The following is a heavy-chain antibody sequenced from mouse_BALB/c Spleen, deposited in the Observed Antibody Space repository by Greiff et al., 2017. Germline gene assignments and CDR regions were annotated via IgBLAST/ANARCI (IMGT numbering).Heavy chain of an antibody. J-gene: IGHJ2*01. Sequence: QVQLQQPGAELVKPGASVKLSCKASGYTFTSYYMYWVKQRPGQGLEWIGGINPSNGGTNFNEKFKSKATLTVDKSSSTAYMQLSSLTSEDSAVYYCTRSIDGPYFDYWGQGTTLTVSS. CDR3: TRSIDGPYFDY. D-gene: IGHD2-3*01. CDR1: GYTFTSYY. CDR2: INPSNGGT. V-gene: IGHV1S81*02.